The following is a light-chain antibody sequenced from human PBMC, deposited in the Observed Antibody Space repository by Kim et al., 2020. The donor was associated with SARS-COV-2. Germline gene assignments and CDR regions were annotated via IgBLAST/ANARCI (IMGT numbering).Light chain of an antibody. CDR1: NSDVGGYNY. J-gene: IGLJ3*02. CDR3: SSYTSSSTLV. V-gene: IGLV2-14*04. Sequence: QSIPISCTGHNSDVGGYNYVSWYQPHPGKAPKLMIYDVSKRPSGVSNRFSGSKSGNTASLTISGLQAEDEADYYCSSYTSSSTLVFGGGTQLTVL. CDR2: DVS.